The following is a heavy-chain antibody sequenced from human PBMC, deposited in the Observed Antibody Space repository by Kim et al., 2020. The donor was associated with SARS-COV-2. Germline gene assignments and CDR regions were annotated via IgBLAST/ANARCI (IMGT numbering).Heavy chain of an antibody. Sequence: GGSLRLSCAASGFTFSSYAMHWVRQAPGKGLEWVAVISYDGSNKYYADSVKGRFTISRDNSKNTLYLQMNSLRAEDTAVYYCAREDEMATIDYWGQGTLVTVSS. CDR3: AREDEMATIDY. CDR2: ISYDGSNK. V-gene: IGHV3-30*04. CDR1: GFTFSSYA. J-gene: IGHJ4*02. D-gene: IGHD5-12*01.